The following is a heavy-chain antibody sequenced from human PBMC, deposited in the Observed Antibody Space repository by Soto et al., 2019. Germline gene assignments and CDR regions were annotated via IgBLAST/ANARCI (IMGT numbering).Heavy chain of an antibody. V-gene: IGHV4-30-2*01. J-gene: IGHJ4*02. D-gene: IGHD2-21*02. CDR2: IYHSGST. Sequence: TLSLTCAVSVGSISSGGYSWSWIRQPPGKGLEWIGYIYHSGSTYYNPSLKSRVTISVDRSKNQFSLKLSSVTAADTAVYYCARVSGIAYCGGDCYPPAGYYFDYWGQGTLVTVSS. CDR3: ARVSGIAYCGGDCYPPAGYYFDY. CDR1: VGSISSGGYS.